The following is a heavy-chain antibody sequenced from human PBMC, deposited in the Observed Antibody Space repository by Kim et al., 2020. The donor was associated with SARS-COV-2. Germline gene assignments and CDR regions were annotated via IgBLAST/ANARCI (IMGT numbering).Heavy chain of an antibody. J-gene: IGHJ5*02. V-gene: IGHV4-39*01. CDR2: IYYSGST. CDR1: GGSISSSSYY. Sequence: SETLSLTCTVSGGSISSSSYYWGWIRQPPGKGLEWIGSIYYSGSTYYNPPLKSRVTISVDTSKNQFSLKLSSVTAADTAVYYCARRRVRGANWFDPWGQGTLVTVSS. D-gene: IGHD3-10*01. CDR3: ARRRVRGANWFDP.